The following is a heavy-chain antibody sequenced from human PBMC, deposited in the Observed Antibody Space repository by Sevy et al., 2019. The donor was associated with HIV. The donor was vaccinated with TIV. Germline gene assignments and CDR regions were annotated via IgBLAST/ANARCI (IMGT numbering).Heavy chain of an antibody. CDR2: IYYSWST. Sequence: SETLSLTCTVSGGSISSYYWSWIRQPPGKGLEWIGYIYYSWSTNYNPSLKSRVTISVDTSKNQFSLKLSSVTAADTAVYYCARGVRYYDFWSGYPWFDPWGQGTLVTVSS. D-gene: IGHD3-3*01. J-gene: IGHJ5*02. CDR1: GGSISSYY. V-gene: IGHV4-59*01. CDR3: ARGVRYYDFWSGYPWFDP.